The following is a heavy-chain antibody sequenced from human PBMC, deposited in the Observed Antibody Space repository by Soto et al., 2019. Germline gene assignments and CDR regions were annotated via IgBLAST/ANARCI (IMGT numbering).Heavy chain of an antibody. CDR3: ARDTAPSL. V-gene: IGHV4-59*01. D-gene: IGHD5-18*01. J-gene: IGHJ4*02. CDR2: VYYSGST. CDR1: GASISRYY. Sequence: QVQLQESGPGLVKPSETQSLTCTVSGASISRYYWSWIRQPPGKGLEWIGYVYYSGSTNYNPSPETRVTISVDTSKNPFSLKLSSVTAADTAMYYCARDTAPSLWGQGTLVTVSS.